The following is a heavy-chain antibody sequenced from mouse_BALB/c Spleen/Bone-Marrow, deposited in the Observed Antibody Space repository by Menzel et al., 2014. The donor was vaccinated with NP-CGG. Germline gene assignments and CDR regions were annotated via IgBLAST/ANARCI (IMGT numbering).Heavy chain of an antibody. J-gene: IGHJ4*01. V-gene: IGHV5-6*01. Sequence: EVMLVESGGDLAKPGGSLKLSCAASGFTFSSYGMSWGRQTPDKRLEWVATISSGGSNTYYPDSVKGRFTISRDNAKNTLYLQMSSLKSEDTAMYYCARHQRYYAMDYWGQGTSVTVSS. CDR3: ARHQRYYAMDY. CDR1: GFTFSSYG. CDR2: ISSGGSNT.